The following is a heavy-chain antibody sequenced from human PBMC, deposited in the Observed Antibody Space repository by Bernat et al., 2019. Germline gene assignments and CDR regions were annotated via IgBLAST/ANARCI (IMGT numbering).Heavy chain of an antibody. D-gene: IGHD1-26*01. J-gene: IGHJ4*02. V-gene: IGHV3-30-3*01. CDR1: GFAFSTYN. CDR2: ISYDGSNK. Sequence: VQLVESGGGLVKPGGSLRLSCAASGFAFSTYNMNWVRQAPGKGLEWVAVISYDGSNKYYADSVKGRFTISRDNSKNTLYLQMNSLRAEDTAVYYCARPKYSGSYDYWGQGTLVTVSS. CDR3: ARPKYSGSYDY.